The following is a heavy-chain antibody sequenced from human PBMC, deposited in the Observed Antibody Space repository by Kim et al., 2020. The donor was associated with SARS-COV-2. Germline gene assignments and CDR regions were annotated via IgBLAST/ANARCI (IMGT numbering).Heavy chain of an antibody. CDR3: ARSHYGDYV. CDR1: GFTFSTYW. J-gene: IGHJ4*02. Sequence: GWSLRLSCAASGFTFSTYWMTWVRQAPGKGLEWVANINQGGTEKYYVDSVKGRFTISRDNAKNSLFLDVNSLRVEDTAVYYCARSHYGDYVWGQGSLVTVSS. V-gene: IGHV3-7*01. D-gene: IGHD4-17*01. CDR2: INQGGTEK.